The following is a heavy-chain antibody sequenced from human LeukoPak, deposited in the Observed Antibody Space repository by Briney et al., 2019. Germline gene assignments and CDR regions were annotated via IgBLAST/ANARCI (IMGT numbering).Heavy chain of an antibody. CDR2: ISSSSSTI. Sequence: GGSLRLSCAASGFTFSSYSMNWVRQAPGKGLEWVSYISSSSSTIYYADSVKGRFTISRDNAKNSLYLQMNSLRDEDTAVYYCAREWVVTIFGVAQANYYYYGMDVWGQGTTVTVSS. J-gene: IGHJ6*02. CDR1: GFTFSSYS. V-gene: IGHV3-48*02. D-gene: IGHD3-3*01. CDR3: AREWVVTIFGVAQANYYYYGMDV.